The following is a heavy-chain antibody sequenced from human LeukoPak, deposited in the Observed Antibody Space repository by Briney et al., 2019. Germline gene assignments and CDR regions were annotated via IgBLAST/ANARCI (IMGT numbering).Heavy chain of an antibody. CDR3: ARGKTYDYVWGSYRYRNWFDP. CDR2: IYYSRST. D-gene: IGHD3-16*02. CDR1: GGSISSGDYY. J-gene: IGHJ5*02. Sequence: SESLSLTCTVSGGSISSGDYYWIWIGQRQGKGLEWIGYIYYSRSTYYNPSLKSRVTISVDTSKNQFSLKLSSVTAADTAVYYCARGKTYDYVWGSYRYRNWFDPWGQGTLVTVSS. V-gene: IGHV4-30-4*01.